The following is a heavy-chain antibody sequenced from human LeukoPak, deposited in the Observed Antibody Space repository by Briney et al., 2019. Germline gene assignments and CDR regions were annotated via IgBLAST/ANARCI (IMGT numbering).Heavy chain of an antibody. Sequence: PGGSLRLSCAASGFTFREYSMSWVRQAPGKGLEWVSNIRSNGGDTYYTDSVKGRFTISRDNSNNTLYLAMNSMRGGDTAVYYCAKGGYTTWFDPWGQGTLVTVSS. J-gene: IGHJ5*02. V-gene: IGHV3-23*01. D-gene: IGHD2-15*01. CDR3: AKGGYTTWFDP. CDR1: GFTFREYS. CDR2: IRSNGGDT.